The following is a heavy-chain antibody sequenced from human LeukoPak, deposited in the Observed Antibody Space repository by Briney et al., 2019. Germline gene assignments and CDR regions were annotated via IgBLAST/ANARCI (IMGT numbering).Heavy chain of an antibody. CDR2: ISYDGSSE. CDR1: GFTFSNYG. J-gene: IGHJ4*02. CDR3: AKDFRDGYNHPSYYFDS. Sequence: GRSLRLSCAAPGFTFSNYGMHWVRQAPGKGLEWVVVISYDGSSEYYADSVQGRFTVARDNSKNTMYLQMDSLRAEDTAVYYCAKDFRDGYNHPSYYFDSWGQGTLVTVSS. D-gene: IGHD5-12*01. V-gene: IGHV3-30*18.